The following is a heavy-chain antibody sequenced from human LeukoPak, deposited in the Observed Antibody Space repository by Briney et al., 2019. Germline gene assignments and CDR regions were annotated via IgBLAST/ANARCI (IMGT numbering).Heavy chain of an antibody. V-gene: IGHV5-51*01. CDR2: IYPGDSDT. J-gene: IGHJ6*04. Sequence: GESLQISCKGSGCSFTSYWVGWVRQMPGRGLEWMGSIYPGDSDTRYSPSFQGQVPISADKSISTAYLQWSSLKASDTAMYYCARLGYCSSPSRGGGMDVWGKGTTVTVSS. CDR3: ARLGYCSSPSRGGGMDV. D-gene: IGHD2-2*01. CDR1: GCSFTSYW.